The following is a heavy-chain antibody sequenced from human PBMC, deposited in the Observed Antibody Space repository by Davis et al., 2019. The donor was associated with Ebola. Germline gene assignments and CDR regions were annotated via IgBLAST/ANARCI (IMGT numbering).Heavy chain of an antibody. CDR1: GGSFSGYY. J-gene: IGHJ5*02. CDR2: IYYSGST. CDR3: AREAMMVWFDP. D-gene: IGHD3-22*01. V-gene: IGHV4-34*09. Sequence: MPSETLSLTCAVYGGSFSGYYWSWIRQPPGKGLEWIGYIYYSGSTYYNPSLKSRVTISVDTSKNQFSLKLSSVTAADTAVYYCAREAMMVWFDPWGQGTLVTVSS.